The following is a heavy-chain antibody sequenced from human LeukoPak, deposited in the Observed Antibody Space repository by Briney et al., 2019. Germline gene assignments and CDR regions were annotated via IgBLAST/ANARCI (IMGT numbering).Heavy chain of an antibody. CDR2: IYYSGST. V-gene: IGHV4-59*01. CDR1: GGSISSYY. D-gene: IGHD1-14*01. CDR3: AGDSRTSFDY. J-gene: IGHJ4*02. Sequence: SETLSLTCTVSGGSISSYYWSWIRQPPGKGLEWIGYIYYSGSTNYNPSLKSRVTISVDTSKNQFSLKLSSVTAADTAVYYCAGDSRTSFDYWGQGTLVTVSS.